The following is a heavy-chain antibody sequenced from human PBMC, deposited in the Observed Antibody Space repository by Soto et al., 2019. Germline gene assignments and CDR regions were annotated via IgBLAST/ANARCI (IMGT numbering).Heavy chain of an antibody. CDR1: GVSINNHY. CDR2: VYYNGIT. D-gene: IGHD6-19*01. V-gene: IGHV4-59*11. CDR3: ARDQADGFDP. J-gene: IGHJ5*02. Sequence: SETLSLTCTVSGVSINNHYWSWIRQPPGKGLEWLGYVYYNGITNYNPSLKSRVTISVDTSKNQFSLKLSSVTAADTAVYYCARDQADGFDPWGQGTLVTVSS.